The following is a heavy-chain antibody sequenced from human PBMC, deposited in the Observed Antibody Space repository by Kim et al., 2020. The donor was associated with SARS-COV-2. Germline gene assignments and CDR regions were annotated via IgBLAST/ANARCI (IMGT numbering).Heavy chain of an antibody. D-gene: IGHD3-10*01. Sequence: KGYAQKFQGRVTMTRNTSISTAYMELSSLRSEDTAVYYCARAAYGSGSNPWGQGTTVTVSS. J-gene: IGHJ6*02. V-gene: IGHV1-8*01. CDR2: K. CDR3: ARAAYGSGSNP.